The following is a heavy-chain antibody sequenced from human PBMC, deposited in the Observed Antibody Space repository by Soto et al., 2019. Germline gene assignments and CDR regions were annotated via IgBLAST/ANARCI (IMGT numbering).Heavy chain of an antibody. CDR2: IWYDGSNK. CDR3: ARDVSSSWYNWFDP. D-gene: IGHD6-13*01. CDR1: GFTFSSYG. Sequence: QPGGSLGLSCAASGFTFSSYGMHWVRQAPGKGLEWVAVIWYDGSNKYYADSVKGRFTISRDNSKNTLYLQMNSLRAEDTAVYYCARDVSSSWYNWFDPWGQGTLVTVSS. V-gene: IGHV3-33*01. J-gene: IGHJ5*02.